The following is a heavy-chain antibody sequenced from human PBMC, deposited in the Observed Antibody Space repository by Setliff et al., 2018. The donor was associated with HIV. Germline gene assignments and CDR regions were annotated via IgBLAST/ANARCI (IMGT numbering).Heavy chain of an antibody. V-gene: IGHV4-61*09. CDR2: IYTSGTT. CDR3: ARVASLSGDYGGGGSFDI. CDR1: GGSISSGNYY. Sequence: SETLSLTCNVSGGSISSGNYYWSWIRLPAGKGLEWVGHIYTSGTTNFNPSLQSRVTISVDTSKNQFSLKLSSATAADTAVYYCARVASLSGDYGGGGSFDIWGQGTMVTVSS. D-gene: IGHD4-17*01. J-gene: IGHJ3*02.